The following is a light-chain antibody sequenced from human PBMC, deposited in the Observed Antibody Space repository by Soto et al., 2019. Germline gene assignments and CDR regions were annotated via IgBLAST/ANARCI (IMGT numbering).Light chain of an antibody. J-gene: IGKJ5*01. CDR2: DGS. V-gene: IGKV1-33*01. CDR1: QDITNY. CDR3: QQFDSLPLT. Sequence: DIQMTQSPSSLSASVGDRVTITCQASQDITNYLHWYQKKPGKAPRLLVYDGSNLDTGVPSRFSGSGSGTHFSFTISSLHPEDIATYFCQQFDSLPLTFGQGTRLEI.